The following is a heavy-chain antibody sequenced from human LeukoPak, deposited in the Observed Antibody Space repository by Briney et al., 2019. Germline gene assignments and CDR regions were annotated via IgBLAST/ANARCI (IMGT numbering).Heavy chain of an antibody. CDR3: ARDTRYYDNSGYYYFDY. CDR2: IYYSGST. D-gene: IGHD3-22*01. CDR1: GGSISSGGYY. V-gene: IGHV4-31*03. Sequence: SQTLSLTCTVSGGSISSGGYYWSWIRQHPGKGLEWIGYIYYSGSTYYNPSLKSRVTISVDTSKNQFSLKLSSVTAADTSVYYCARDTRYYDNSGYYYFDYWGRGTLVTVSS. J-gene: IGHJ4*02.